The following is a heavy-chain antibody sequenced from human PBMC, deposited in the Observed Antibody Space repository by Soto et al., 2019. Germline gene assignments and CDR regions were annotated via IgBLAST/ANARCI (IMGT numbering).Heavy chain of an antibody. CDR2: INPSGGST. CDR3: ASWYSGYDYRGGHAFDI. D-gene: IGHD5-12*01. CDR1: GYTFTSYY. Sequence: ASVKVSCKASGYTFTSYYMHWVRQAPGQGLEWMGIINPSGGSTSYAQKFQGRVTMTRDTSTSTVYMELSSLRSEDTAVYYCASWYSGYDYRGGHAFDIWGQGTMVTVSS. V-gene: IGHV1-46*03. J-gene: IGHJ3*02.